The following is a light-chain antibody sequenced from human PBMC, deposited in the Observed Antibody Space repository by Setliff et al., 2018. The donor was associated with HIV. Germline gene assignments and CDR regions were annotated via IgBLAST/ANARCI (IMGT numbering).Light chain of an antibody. Sequence: QSALTQPRSASGSPGQSVTISCTGTSSDVGRYNYVSWYQHHPGKAPKLIIYDVTKRPSGVPDRFSGSKSGNTASLTISGLQAEDEADYYCCSYAYHSYVFGTGTKVTVL. CDR2: DVT. J-gene: IGLJ1*01. V-gene: IGLV2-11*01. CDR3: CSYAYHSYV. CDR1: SSDVGRYNY.